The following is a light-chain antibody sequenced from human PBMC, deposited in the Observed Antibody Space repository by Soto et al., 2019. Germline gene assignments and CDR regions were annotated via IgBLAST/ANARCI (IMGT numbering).Light chain of an antibody. CDR3: QHRSNWPS. V-gene: IGKV3-11*01. J-gene: IGKJ3*01. Sequence: EIVLTQSPATLSLSPGERATLSCRASQSVSSYLAWYQQKPGQAPRLLIYDSSNRATGIPARFSGSGSGTDFTLTISSLEPEDFAVYYCQHRSNWPSFGPGTKVDIK. CDR1: QSVSSY. CDR2: DSS.